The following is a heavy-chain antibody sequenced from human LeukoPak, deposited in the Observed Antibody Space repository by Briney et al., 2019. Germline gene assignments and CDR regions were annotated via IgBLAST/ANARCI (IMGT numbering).Heavy chain of an antibody. Sequence: ASVKVSCKASGYTFTYYYMHWVRQAPGQGLEWMGVINPSGGTTSYAQKFQGRVTMTRDTSTSTVYMELSSLRSDDTALYYCARGHSGSQHWFDPWGQGTLVIVSS. D-gene: IGHD1-26*01. V-gene: IGHV1-46*01. J-gene: IGHJ5*02. CDR1: GYTFTYYY. CDR3: ARGHSGSQHWFDP. CDR2: INPSGGTT.